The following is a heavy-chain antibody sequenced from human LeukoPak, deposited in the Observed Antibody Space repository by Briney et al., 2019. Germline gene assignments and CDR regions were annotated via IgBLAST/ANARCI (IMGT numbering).Heavy chain of an antibody. CDR1: GFTFSSYS. J-gene: IGHJ6*03. CDR3: ARWRLSGSSKFYYYYMDV. Sequence: GGSLRLSCAASGFTFSSYSMNWVRQAPGKGLEGVSSISSSSSYIYYADAVKGRFTISRDNAKNSLYLQMNSLRAEDTAVYYCARWRLSGSSKFYYYYMDVWGKGTTVTVSS. CDR2: ISSSSSYI. V-gene: IGHV3-21*01. D-gene: IGHD1-26*01.